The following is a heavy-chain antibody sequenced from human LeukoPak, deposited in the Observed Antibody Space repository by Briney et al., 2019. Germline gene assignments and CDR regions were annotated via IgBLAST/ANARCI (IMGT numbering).Heavy chain of an antibody. J-gene: IGHJ4*02. CDR3: ARDLATIDGIAWYYFEN. D-gene: IGHD5-12*01. V-gene: IGHV1-2*02. Sequence: GASVKVSCKASGYTFTDHYIHWVRQAPGQGFEWMGWINPNTGGTDFAQKFQDRIAISTYTSISTVYMELSRLKSDDTALYYCARDLATIDGIAWYYFENWGQGTLVTVS. CDR2: INPNTGGT. CDR1: GYTFTDHY.